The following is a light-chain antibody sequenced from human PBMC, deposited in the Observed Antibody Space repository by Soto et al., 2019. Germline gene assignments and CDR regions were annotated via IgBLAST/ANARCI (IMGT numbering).Light chain of an antibody. CDR2: DVS. V-gene: IGLV2-14*03. Sequence: QSALTQPASVSGSPGQSITISCTGTSSDVGNYNYVSWYQHHPGKAPKVIIYDVSKRPSGVSNRFSGSKSGNTASLTISGLQAEDEADYYCSSYATSSSYVFGTGTQLTVL. J-gene: IGLJ1*01. CDR1: SSDVGNYNY. CDR3: SSYATSSSYV.